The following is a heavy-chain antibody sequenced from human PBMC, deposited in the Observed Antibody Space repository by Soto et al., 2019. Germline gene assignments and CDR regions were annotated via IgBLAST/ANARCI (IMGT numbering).Heavy chain of an antibody. V-gene: IGHV1-2*02. Sequence: QVQLVQSGAEVKKPGASVKVSCKASGYTFSGYDMHWVRQAPGQGLEWMGWINPNSGGTNYAQKFQGRDTMTRDTSISTTYMELNRLRSDDTAVYYCARDLAVAGITPWGQGTLVTVSS. CDR2: INPNSGGT. CDR3: ARDLAVAGITP. J-gene: IGHJ5*02. D-gene: IGHD6-19*01. CDR1: GYTFSGYD.